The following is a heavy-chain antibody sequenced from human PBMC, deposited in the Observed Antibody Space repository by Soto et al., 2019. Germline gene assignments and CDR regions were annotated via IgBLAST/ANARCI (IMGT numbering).Heavy chain of an antibody. CDR1: GGSISSSTYY. CDR3: ARHQRPDIDAYY. Sequence: SETLSLTCTVSGGSISSSTYYWGWMRQPPGKGLEWIASFFIGGNTYYNPSLKSRVTISVDTSKNQFSLKLSSVTAADTAVYFCARHQRPDIDAYYWGQGTLGTV. CDR2: FFIGGNT. V-gene: IGHV4-39*01. J-gene: IGHJ4*02. D-gene: IGHD1-1*01.